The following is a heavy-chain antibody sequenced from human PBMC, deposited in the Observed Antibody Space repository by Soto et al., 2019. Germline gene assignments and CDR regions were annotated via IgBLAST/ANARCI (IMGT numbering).Heavy chain of an antibody. CDR3: ARWAAGFDY. J-gene: IGHJ4*02. V-gene: IGHV1-69*02. D-gene: IGHD6-13*01. CDR2: INPILTLP. CDR1: GDTFSYYT. Sequence: GASVKVSCKTSGDTFSYYTVNWVRQAPGLGLEWMGRINPILTLPNYAQNFRGRVSITADKSTSTAYMELSSLRSEDTAIYYCARWAAGFDYWGQGTLVTVSS.